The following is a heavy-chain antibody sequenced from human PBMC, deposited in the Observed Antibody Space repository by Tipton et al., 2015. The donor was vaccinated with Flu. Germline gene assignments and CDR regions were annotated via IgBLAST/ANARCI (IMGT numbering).Heavy chain of an antibody. V-gene: IGHV4-61*01. J-gene: IGHJ4*02. CDR3: ARARSGLLDF. Sequence: TLSLTCAVSGASVSNGSVYWAWIRQPPGKALEWIGYIYFTGSINYNPSLKSRITILTDTSKNEFSLNLESVTAADTAVYFCARARSGLLDFWGPGTPVTVSS. CDR2: IYFTGSI. D-gene: IGHD2-15*01. CDR1: GASVSNGSVY.